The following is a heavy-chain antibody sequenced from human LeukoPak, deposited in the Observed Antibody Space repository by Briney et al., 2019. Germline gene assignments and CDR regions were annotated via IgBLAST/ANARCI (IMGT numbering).Heavy chain of an antibody. D-gene: IGHD5-12*01. CDR1: GFTFNDYY. CDR2: ISSSGNTI. V-gene: IGHV3-11*04. J-gene: IGHJ4*02. CDR3: ARDFFFTSTHEAHY. Sequence: PGGSLRLSRAASGFTFNDYYMSWIRQAPGKGLEWVSYISSSGNTIYYADSVKGRFTISRDNAKNSLYLQMNSLRAEDTAIYYCARDFFFTSTHEAHYWGQGTLVTVSS.